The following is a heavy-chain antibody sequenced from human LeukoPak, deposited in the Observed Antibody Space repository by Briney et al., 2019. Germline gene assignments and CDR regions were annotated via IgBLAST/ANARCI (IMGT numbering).Heavy chain of an antibody. J-gene: IGHJ3*02. V-gene: IGHV5-51*01. CDR1: GYSFTSYW. D-gene: IGHD2-15*01. Sequence: GESLKISCKGSGYSFTSYWIGWVRQMPGKGLEGMGIIYPGDSDTRYSPSFQGQVTISADKSISTAYLQWSSLKASDTAMYYCASSGYCSGGSCYSDAFDIWGQGTMVTVSS. CDR2: IYPGDSDT. CDR3: ASSGYCSGGSCYSDAFDI.